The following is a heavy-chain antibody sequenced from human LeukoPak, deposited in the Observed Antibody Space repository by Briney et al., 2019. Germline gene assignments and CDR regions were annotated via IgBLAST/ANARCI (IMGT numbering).Heavy chain of an antibody. Sequence: SETLSLTCAVYGGSFSGYYRSWIRQPPGKGLEWIGEINHSGSTNYNPSLKSRVTISVDTSKNQFSLKLSSVTAADTAVYYCARSIVVVPAAARRAFDIWGQGTMVTVSS. D-gene: IGHD2-2*01. CDR1: GGSFSGYY. V-gene: IGHV4-34*01. J-gene: IGHJ3*02. CDR3: ARSIVVVPAAARRAFDI. CDR2: INHSGST.